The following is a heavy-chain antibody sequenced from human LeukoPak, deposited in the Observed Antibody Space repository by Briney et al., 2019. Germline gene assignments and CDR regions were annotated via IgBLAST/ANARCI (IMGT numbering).Heavy chain of an antibody. D-gene: IGHD4-11*01. CDR2: ISGSGGST. CDR3: ANGGGYSILNWLDP. Sequence: GGSLRLSCAASGFTFSSYAMSWVRQAPGKGLEWVSVISGSGGSTHYADSVKGRFTISRDNSQNTLHLQMSSLRAEDTAVYYCANGGGYSILNWLDPWGQGTLVTVSS. CDR1: GFTFSSYA. J-gene: IGHJ5*02. V-gene: IGHV3-23*01.